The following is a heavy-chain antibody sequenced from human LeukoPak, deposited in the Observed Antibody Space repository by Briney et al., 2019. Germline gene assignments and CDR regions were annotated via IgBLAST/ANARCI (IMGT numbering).Heavy chain of an antibody. Sequence: GGSLRLSCAASGFTFNRYEFIWVRQAPGKGLEWVSYIHTTATTIYYADSVKGRSSISRDNAKSSLYLQMNSLRAEDTAVYYCAKWYPGNMDVWGKGTTVTVSS. J-gene: IGHJ6*04. D-gene: IGHD2-2*01. CDR1: GFTFNRYE. CDR3: AKWYPGNMDV. CDR2: IHTTATTI. V-gene: IGHV3-48*03.